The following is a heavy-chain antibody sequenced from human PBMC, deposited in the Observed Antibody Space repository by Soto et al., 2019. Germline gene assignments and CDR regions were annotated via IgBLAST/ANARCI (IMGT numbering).Heavy chain of an antibody. CDR1: GGTFSSYA. CDR3: ASLMGVFASIAARRYYFDY. J-gene: IGHJ4*02. D-gene: IGHD6-6*01. V-gene: IGHV1-69*01. CDR2: IIPIFGTA. Sequence: QVQLVQSGAEVKKPGSSVKVSCKASGGTFSSYAISWVRQAPGQGLEWMGGIIPIFGTANYAQKFQGRVTITADESTSTAYRELSSLRSEDTAVYYCASLMGVFASIAARRYYFDYWGQGTLVTVSS.